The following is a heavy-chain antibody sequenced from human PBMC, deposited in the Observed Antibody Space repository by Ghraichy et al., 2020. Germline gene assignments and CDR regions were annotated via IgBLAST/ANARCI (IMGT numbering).Heavy chain of an antibody. D-gene: IGHD6-19*01. CDR1: GFTFSGYW. J-gene: IGHJ4*02. CDR3: ARALGSGGYFDY. V-gene: IGHV3-7*01. Sequence: GESLNISCAASGFTFSGYWMSWVRQAPGKGLEWVANRKKDGSEKYYVDSVKGRFTISRDNAKKSLYVQRNSLRAEDKAVDYGARALGSGGYFDYWGQGTLVTVSS. CDR2: RKKDGSEK.